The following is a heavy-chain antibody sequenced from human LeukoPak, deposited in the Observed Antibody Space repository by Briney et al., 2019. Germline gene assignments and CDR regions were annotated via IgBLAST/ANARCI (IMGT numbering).Heavy chain of an antibody. D-gene: IGHD1-26*01. CDR1: GYTFTGYY. CDR3: AGAWRRGSYPPDY. J-gene: IGHJ4*02. Sequence: ASVKVSCKASGYTFTGYYMHWVRQAPGQGLEWMGWINPNSGGTNYAQKFQGRVTMTRDTSISTAYMELSRLRSDDTAVYYCAGAWRRGSYPPDYWGQGTLVTVSS. CDR2: INPNSGGT. V-gene: IGHV1-2*02.